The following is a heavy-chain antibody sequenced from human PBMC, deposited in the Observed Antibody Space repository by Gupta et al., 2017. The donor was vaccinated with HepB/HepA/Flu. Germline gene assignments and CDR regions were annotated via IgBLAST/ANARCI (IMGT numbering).Heavy chain of an antibody. CDR2: IWYYGSNR. J-gene: IGHJ4*02. D-gene: IGHD3-22*01. CDR1: GFTFSSYG. Sequence: QVQLVESGGGVVQPGRSLRLSCAASGFTFSSYGLHWVRQAPGKGLEWVAIIWYYGSNRYYADAVKGRFTISRENSKYTLYLKMNNLGAEETAVYYCARASSGFTTPKFWGQGTLVTVSS. CDR3: ARASSGFTTPKF. V-gene: IGHV3-33*01.